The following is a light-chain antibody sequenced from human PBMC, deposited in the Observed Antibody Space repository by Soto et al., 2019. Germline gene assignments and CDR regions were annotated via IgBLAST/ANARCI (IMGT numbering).Light chain of an antibody. Sequence: QLVLTQPASVSGSPGQSITISCTGTSSDVGGYNYVSWYQQHPGKAPKPMIYEVSNRPSGVSNRFSGSKSGNTASLTISGLHAEDEADYYCSSYTSSITYVFGTGTKLTVL. CDR3: SSYTSSITYV. J-gene: IGLJ1*01. CDR2: EVS. V-gene: IGLV2-14*01. CDR1: SSDVGGYNY.